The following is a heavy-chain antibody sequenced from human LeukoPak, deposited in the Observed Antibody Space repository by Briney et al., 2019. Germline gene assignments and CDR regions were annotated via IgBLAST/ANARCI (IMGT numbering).Heavy chain of an antibody. J-gene: IGHJ4*02. D-gene: IGHD3-10*01. CDR3: ARGRVLWFGGYDY. Sequence: SETLSLTCTVSGGSISSYYWSWIRQPPGKGLEWSGYIYYSGSTNYNPSLKSRVTISVDTSKNQFSLKLSSVTAADTAVYYCARGRVLWFGGYDYWGQGTLVTVSS. V-gene: IGHV4-59*01. CDR1: GGSISSYY. CDR2: IYYSGST.